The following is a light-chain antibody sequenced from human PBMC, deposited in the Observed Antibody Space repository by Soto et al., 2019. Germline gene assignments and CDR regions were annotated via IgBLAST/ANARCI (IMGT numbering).Light chain of an antibody. V-gene: IGKV3D-15*01. Sequence: EIVMTQSPATLSVSQGERATLSCRASQSFSSKLAWYQQKPGQAPRLLIYGASTRATGIPARFSGSGSGTEFTLTISTLQSEDFAVYFCQLYDNWPPWTFGQGTKVDIK. CDR1: QSFSSK. CDR2: GAS. J-gene: IGKJ1*01. CDR3: QLYDNWPPWT.